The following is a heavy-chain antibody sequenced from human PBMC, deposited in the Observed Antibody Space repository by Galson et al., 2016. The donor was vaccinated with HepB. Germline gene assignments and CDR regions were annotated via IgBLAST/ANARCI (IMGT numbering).Heavy chain of an antibody. CDR3: ARGPASSFTYGMDV. D-gene: IGHD2-2*01. Sequence: SLRLSCAASGFVFNSYGMHWVRQAPGKGLEWVAVIAFDGSQKYYADSVKGRFTISRDNSRNTLDLQMDSLRPEDTAVYYCARGPASSFTYGMDVWGQGTTVTVSS. CDR1: GFVFNSYG. J-gene: IGHJ6*02. CDR2: IAFDGSQK. V-gene: IGHV3-30*03.